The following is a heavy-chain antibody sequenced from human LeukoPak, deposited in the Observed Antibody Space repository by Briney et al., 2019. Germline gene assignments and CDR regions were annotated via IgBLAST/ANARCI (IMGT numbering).Heavy chain of an antibody. J-gene: IGHJ4*02. D-gene: IGHD1-1*01. CDR3: ARWNEGLDY. V-gene: IGHV4-34*01. CDR1: GGSFSGYY. Sequence: SETLSLTCAVYGGSFSGYYWSCIRQPPGKGLEWIGEINHSGSTNYNPSLKSRVTISVDTSKNQFSLKLSSVTAADTAVYYRARWNEGLDYWGQGTLVTVSS. CDR2: INHSGST.